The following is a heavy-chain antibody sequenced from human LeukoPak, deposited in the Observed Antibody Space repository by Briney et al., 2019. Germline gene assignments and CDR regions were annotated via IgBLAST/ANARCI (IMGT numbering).Heavy chain of an antibody. CDR2: IRKDGSEK. J-gene: IGHJ4*02. Sequence: GGSLRLSCAASGFIFSNYWMNWVRQAPGNALEWVAYIRKDGSEKYYVDSVKGRFTISRDNAKNSLYLQMNSLRAEDTAVYYCARHTSGQPFDYWGQGTLVTVSS. V-gene: IGHV3-7*03. CDR3: ARHTSGQPFDY. D-gene: IGHD6-19*01. CDR1: GFIFSNYW.